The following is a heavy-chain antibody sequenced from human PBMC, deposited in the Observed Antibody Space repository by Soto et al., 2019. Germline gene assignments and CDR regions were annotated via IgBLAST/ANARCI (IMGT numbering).Heavy chain of an antibody. D-gene: IGHD3-22*01. Sequence: ASVKVSCKASGYTFTSYGISWVRQAPGQGLEWMGWISAYNGNTNYAQKLQGRATMTTDTSTSTAYTELRSLRSDDTAVYYCARDYYDSSGYPPDAFDVWGQGTMVTVSS. CDR1: GYTFTSYG. CDR2: ISAYNGNT. J-gene: IGHJ3*01. CDR3: ARDYYDSSGYPPDAFDV. V-gene: IGHV1-18*01.